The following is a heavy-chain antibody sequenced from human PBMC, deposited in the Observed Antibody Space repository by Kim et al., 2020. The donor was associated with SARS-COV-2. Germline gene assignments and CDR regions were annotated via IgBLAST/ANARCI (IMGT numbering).Heavy chain of an antibody. J-gene: IGHJ6*03. CDR2: MNPNSGNT. V-gene: IGHV1-8*01. D-gene: IGHD3-3*01. Sequence: ASVNVSCKASGYTFTSYDINWVRQATGQGLEWMGWMNPNSGNTGYAQKFQGRVTMTSNTSISTAYMELRSLRSEDTAGYYCARAVRGSGFGVVIIRAYYMDVWGKGTTVTVSS. CDR3: ARAVRGSGFGVVIIRAYYMDV. CDR1: GYTFTSYD.